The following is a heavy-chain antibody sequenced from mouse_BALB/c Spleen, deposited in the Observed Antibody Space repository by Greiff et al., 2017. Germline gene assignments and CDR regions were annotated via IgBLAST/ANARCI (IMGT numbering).Heavy chain of an antibody. V-gene: IGHV1S127*01. J-gene: IGHJ3*01. CDR3: ARLYGNYEAY. D-gene: IGHD2-10*02. CDR2: IDPSDSET. CDR1: GYSFTSYW. Sequence: QVQLQQSGPQLVRPGASVKISCKASGYSFTSYWMHWVKQRPGQGLEWIGMIDPSDSETRLNQKFTDKATLTVDKSSSTAYMQLSSPTSEDSAVYYCARLYGNYEAYWGQGTLVTVSA.